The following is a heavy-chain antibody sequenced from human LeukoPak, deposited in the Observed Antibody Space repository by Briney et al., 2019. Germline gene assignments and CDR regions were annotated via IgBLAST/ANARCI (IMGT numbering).Heavy chain of an antibody. CDR3: ARQTYSSGWYPNYYYYYYMDV. V-gene: IGHV1-8*01. CDR1: GYTFNNYD. Sequence: ASVKVSCKASGYTFNNYDIHWVRQASGQGLEWMGWMKPNSGNTGYAQKFQGRVTITRNTSISTAYMELSSLRSEDTAVYYCARQTYSSGWYPNYYYYYYMDVWGKGTTVTVSS. CDR2: MKPNSGNT. D-gene: IGHD6-19*01. J-gene: IGHJ6*03.